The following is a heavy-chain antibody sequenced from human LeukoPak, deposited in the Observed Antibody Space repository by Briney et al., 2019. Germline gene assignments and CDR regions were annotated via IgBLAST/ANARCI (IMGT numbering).Heavy chain of an antibody. J-gene: IGHJ4*02. Sequence: GGSLRLSCAASGFTFSAYGMHWVRQAPGKGLEWVAFIRYDGSKKYYADSVKGRFTISRDNSKNTLYLQMNSLRADDTAVYYCARYYRLDYWGQGTLVTVSS. V-gene: IGHV3-30*02. CDR2: IRYDGSKK. CDR3: ARYYRLDY. CDR1: GFTFSAYG. D-gene: IGHD2-15*01.